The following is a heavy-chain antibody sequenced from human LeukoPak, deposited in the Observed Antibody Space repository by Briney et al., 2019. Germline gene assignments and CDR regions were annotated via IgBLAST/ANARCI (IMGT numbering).Heavy chain of an antibody. CDR1: GGSISSYY. CDR2: IYTSGST. V-gene: IGHV4-4*07. J-gene: IGHJ4*02. CDR3: ARADFWSGYRFDY. Sequence: PSETLSLTCTVSGGSISSYYWSWIRQPAAKGLECIGRIYTSGSTDYNPSLKSRVTMSVDKSKNHLSLKLSSVTAADTAVYYCARADFWSGYRFDYWGQGTLVTVSS. D-gene: IGHD3-3*01.